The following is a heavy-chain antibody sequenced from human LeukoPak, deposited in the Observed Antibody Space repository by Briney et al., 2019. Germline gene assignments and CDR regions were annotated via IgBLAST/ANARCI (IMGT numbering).Heavy chain of an antibody. Sequence: GESLKISCKGSGYSFTSYWIGWVRQMPGKGLEWMGIIYPGDSDIRYSPSFQGQVTISADKSISTAYLQWSSLKASDTAMYYCAILAGYSSNWPYFDYWGQGTLVTVSS. V-gene: IGHV5-51*01. D-gene: IGHD6-13*01. CDR1: GYSFTSYW. J-gene: IGHJ4*02. CDR2: IYPGDSDI. CDR3: AILAGYSSNWPYFDY.